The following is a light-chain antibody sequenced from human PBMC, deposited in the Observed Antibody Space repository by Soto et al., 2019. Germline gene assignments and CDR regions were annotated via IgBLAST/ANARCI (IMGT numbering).Light chain of an antibody. CDR2: DAS. V-gene: IGKV1-5*01. CDR1: QSISGW. J-gene: IGKJ4*01. CDR3: LQYNSYPFT. Sequence: DIQMTQSPSTLSASVGDRVTITCRASQSISGWLAWYQQKPGKAPKLLIYDASSLKRGVPSRFSGSYSGTEFTLTISSLQPEDFATYYCLQYNSYPFTFGGGTKVDIK.